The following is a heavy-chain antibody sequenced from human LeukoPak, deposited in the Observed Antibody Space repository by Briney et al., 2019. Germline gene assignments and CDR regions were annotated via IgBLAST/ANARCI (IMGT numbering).Heavy chain of an antibody. D-gene: IGHD6-19*01. Sequence: PGGSLRLSCVASGFTFSSYSMNWVRQAPGKGLERVSFISSSSSYIYYADSVKGRFTISRDNAKNSLYLQMNSLRAEDTAFYYCARVGYSSGWRASDFDYWGQGTLVTVSS. J-gene: IGHJ4*02. CDR3: ARVGYSSGWRASDFDY. CDR1: GFTFSSYS. CDR2: ISSSSSYI. V-gene: IGHV3-21*01.